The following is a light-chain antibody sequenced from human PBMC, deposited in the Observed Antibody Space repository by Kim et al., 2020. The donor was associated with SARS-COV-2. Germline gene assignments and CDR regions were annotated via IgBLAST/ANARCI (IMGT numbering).Light chain of an antibody. CDR3: QRYSGTARFT. CDR2: DAS. CDR1: LNLRGR. J-gene: IGKJ2*01. V-gene: IGKV1-5*01. Sequence: DIQLTQSPSALSASVGDRVTLTGRVSLNLRGRMAWYQQKPGEAPKLLISDASRLDRGVPPRFSGSGSGTEFTLIISSRQPDVIATFYCQRYSGTARFTFGQGTKLEIK.